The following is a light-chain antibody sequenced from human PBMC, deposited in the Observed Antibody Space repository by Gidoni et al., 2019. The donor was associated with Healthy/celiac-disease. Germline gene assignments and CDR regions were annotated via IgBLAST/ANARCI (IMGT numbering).Light chain of an antibody. Sequence: EIVLTQSPATLSLSPGERATLSCRASQSVSSYLAWYQQKPGQAPRLLIYDASNRATGIPARFSGSGSGTDFTLTISILEPEAFAVYYCQQRSNWPLTFGGGTKVEIQ. CDR3: QQRSNWPLT. V-gene: IGKV3-11*01. CDR2: DAS. J-gene: IGKJ4*01. CDR1: QSVSSY.